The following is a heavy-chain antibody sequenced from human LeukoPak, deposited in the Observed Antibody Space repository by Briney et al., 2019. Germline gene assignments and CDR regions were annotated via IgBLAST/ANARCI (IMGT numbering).Heavy chain of an antibody. Sequence: GESLKISCKGSGYSFTSYWIGWVRQMPGKGLEWMGIIYPGDSDTRYSPSFQGQVTISADKSISTVYLQWSSLKASDTATYYCATTTVVTRPDAFDIWGQGTMVTVSS. CDR3: ATTTVVTRPDAFDI. CDR1: GYSFTSYW. D-gene: IGHD4-23*01. CDR2: IYPGDSDT. V-gene: IGHV5-51*01. J-gene: IGHJ3*02.